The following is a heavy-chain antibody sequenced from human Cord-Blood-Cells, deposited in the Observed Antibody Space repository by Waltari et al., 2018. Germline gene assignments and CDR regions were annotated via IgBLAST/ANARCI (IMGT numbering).Heavy chain of an antibody. CDR1: GGTFSSYA. J-gene: IGHJ5*02. D-gene: IGHD2-2*02. Sequence: QVQLVQSGAEVTKPGSSVKVSCKASGGTFSSYAISWVRQAPGQGLEWMGVIIPIFGTANYAQKFQGRVTITADESTSTAYMELSSLRSEDTAVYYCARIYCSSTSCYRNWFDPWGQGTLVTVSS. V-gene: IGHV1-69*01. CDR3: ARIYCSSTSCYRNWFDP. CDR2: IIPIFGTA.